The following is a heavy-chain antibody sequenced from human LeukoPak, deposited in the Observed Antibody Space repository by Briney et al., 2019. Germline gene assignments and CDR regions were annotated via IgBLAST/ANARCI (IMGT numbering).Heavy chain of an antibody. CDR1: GYSLSSGFY. Sequence: LETPSPTRSVSGYSLSSGFYRGWVRQPPGRGLGGIGYMSYRGSTNFNPSLRSRVTMSLDTSKNHFSLKLSSVTAADTAVYYCARGDNNDSKWFDPWGQGTLVTVSS. CDR2: MSYRGST. D-gene: IGHD3-16*01. V-gene: IGHV4-38-2*02. J-gene: IGHJ5*02. CDR3: ARGDNNDSKWFDP.